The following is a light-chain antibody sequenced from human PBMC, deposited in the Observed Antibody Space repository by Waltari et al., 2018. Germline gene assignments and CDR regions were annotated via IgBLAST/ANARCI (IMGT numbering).Light chain of an antibody. CDR2: DVS. V-gene: IGLV2-14*03. CDR3: SSYTSSSTLI. J-gene: IGLJ2*01. CDR1: SSDVGGYNY. Sequence: QSALTQPASVSGSPGQSITISCTGTSSDVGGYNYVSWYQQHPGKAPRLMIYDVSNRPSGFSNRFSGSKSGNTASLTISWLQAEDEADYHCSSYTSSSTLIFGGGTKLTVL.